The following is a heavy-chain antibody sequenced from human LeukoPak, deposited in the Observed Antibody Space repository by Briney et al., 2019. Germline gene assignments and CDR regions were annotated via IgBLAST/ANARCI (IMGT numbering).Heavy chain of an antibody. CDR3: ARFPLGIFGVGIY. Sequence: GGSLILSCAASGFTFSSYSMNWVRQAPGKGLEWVSSISSSSSYIYYEDSVKGRFTISRDNAKNSLYLQMNSLRAEDTAVYYCARFPLGIFGVGIYWGQGTLVTVSS. J-gene: IGHJ4*02. CDR1: GFTFSSYS. V-gene: IGHV3-21*01. D-gene: IGHD3-3*01. CDR2: ISSSSSYI.